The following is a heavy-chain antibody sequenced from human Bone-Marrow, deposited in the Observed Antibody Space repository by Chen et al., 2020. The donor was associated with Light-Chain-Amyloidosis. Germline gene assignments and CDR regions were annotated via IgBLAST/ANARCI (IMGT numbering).Heavy chain of an antibody. Sequence: EVQLVESGGDLVKLGGSLRLSCEVSGLTFKNAWMSWVRQAPGKGLVWVARTNPDGSRTDHAGSVRGRFTISRDDARNTLYLQMRSLRAEDTAVYYCVKDFVGPRDYWGPGDLVTVSS. V-gene: IGHV3-74*02. CDR2: TNPDGSRT. CDR3: VKDFVGPRDY. D-gene: IGHD2-21*01. J-gene: IGHJ4*02. CDR1: GLTFKNAW.